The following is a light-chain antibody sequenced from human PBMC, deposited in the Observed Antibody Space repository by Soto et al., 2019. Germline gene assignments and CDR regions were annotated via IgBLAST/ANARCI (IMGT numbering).Light chain of an antibody. V-gene: IGKV3-15*01. CDR2: GAS. J-gene: IGKJ1*01. CDR1: QSISGT. Sequence: IVMTQSPATLSVSPGGRATLSCRASQSISGTLAWYQQKPGQAPRLLIHGASTRAPGFPARFSGSGSGTDFTLTISSLQSEDLAVYYCQQYNNWPWTFGQGTKVEIK. CDR3: QQYNNWPWT.